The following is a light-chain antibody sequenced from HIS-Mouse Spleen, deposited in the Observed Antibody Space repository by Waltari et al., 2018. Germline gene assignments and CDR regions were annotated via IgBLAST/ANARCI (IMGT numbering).Light chain of an antibody. Sequence: QSALTQPPSASGSPGQSVTISCTGTSSDVGGYNYVSWYQQHPGKAPKLMIYEVSKRPSVVPDRFSGSKSGNTASLTVSGLQAEDEADYYCSSYAGSNIYVFGTGTKVTVL. V-gene: IGLV2-8*01. CDR2: EVS. CDR1: SSDVGGYNY. CDR3: SSYAGSNIYV. J-gene: IGLJ1*01.